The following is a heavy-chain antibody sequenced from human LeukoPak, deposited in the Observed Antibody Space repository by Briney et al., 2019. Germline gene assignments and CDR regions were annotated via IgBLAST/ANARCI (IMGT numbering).Heavy chain of an antibody. CDR3: ASPISGQSFDI. D-gene: IGHD5-12*01. V-gene: IGHV3-11*03. J-gene: IGHJ3*02. CDR2: ISSSSSYT. CDR1: GFTFSDYY. Sequence: SLRLSCAASGFTFSDYYMSWSRQAPGKGLEWVSYISSSSSYTNYADSVKGRFTISRDKSKNTLYLQMSSLRAEDTAVYYCASPISGQSFDIWGQGTMVTVSS.